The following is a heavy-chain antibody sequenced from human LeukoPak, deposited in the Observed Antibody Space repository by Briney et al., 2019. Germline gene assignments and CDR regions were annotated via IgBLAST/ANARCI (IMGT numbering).Heavy chain of an antibody. CDR1: GGTFRSYA. Sequence: EASVKVSXKASGGTFRSYAISWVRQAPGQGLEWIGRIIPIFGTANYAQKFQGRVTITTDESTSTAYMELSSLRSEDTAVYYCAMGSGENWFDPWGQGTLVTVSS. CDR2: IIPIFGTA. V-gene: IGHV1-69*05. J-gene: IGHJ5*02. D-gene: IGHD3-10*01. CDR3: AMGSGENWFDP.